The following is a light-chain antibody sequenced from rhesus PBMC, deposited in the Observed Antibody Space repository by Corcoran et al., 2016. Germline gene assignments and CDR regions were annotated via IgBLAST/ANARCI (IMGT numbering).Light chain of an antibody. V-gene: IGKV3-17*03. CDR3: QQGNSFPPT. J-gene: IGKJ1*01. Sequence: EIVLTQSPTSMAVSQGERVTISCTASSRVSTTYLHWYQQKPGVPPRLLVYRTSSLASGVPARVSGSGAGTSYTFAISSVEAEDAANYYCQQGNSFPPTFGQGTKVEIK. CDR1: SRVSTT. CDR2: RTS.